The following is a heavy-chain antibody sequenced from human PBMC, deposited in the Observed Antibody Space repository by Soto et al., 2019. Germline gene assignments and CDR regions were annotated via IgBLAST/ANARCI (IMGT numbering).Heavy chain of an antibody. CDR2: IRQDGSEN. Sequence: VGSLRLSGAASGFTFSNYWMTWVRQAPGKGLEWVANIRQDGSENSYVGSVKGRFTISRDNTKNSLFLQMNNLRAEDAAIYYCGRERGSKSMDVWGQGTTVTVSS. D-gene: IGHD2-15*01. CDR3: GRERGSKSMDV. V-gene: IGHV3-7*03. J-gene: IGHJ6*02. CDR1: GFTFSNYW.